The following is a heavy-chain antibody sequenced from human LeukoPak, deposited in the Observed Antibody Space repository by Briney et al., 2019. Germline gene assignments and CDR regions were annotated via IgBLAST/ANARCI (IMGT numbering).Heavy chain of an antibody. CDR3: ASCAGAAASNAEHFQS. V-gene: IGHV5-51*01. D-gene: IGHD6-13*01. CDR2: IHPVDSDT. J-gene: IGHJ1*01. Sequence: GESLKISCKGSGYSFTSYWIGWVRQMPGKGLEWMGIIHPVDSDTRYRPSFQGLVTISADKSISTAYLQWSSLKASDTAIYYCASCAGAAASNAEHFQSWGQGTLVTVSS. CDR1: GYSFTSYW.